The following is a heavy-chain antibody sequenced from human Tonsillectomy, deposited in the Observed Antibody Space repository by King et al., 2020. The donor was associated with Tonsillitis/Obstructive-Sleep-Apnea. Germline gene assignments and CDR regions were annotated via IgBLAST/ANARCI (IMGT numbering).Heavy chain of an antibody. V-gene: IGHV3-13*04. D-gene: IGHD2-15*01. CDR1: GFTFSNYD. CDR2: IGTAGDT. Sequence: VQLMESGGGLVQPGGSLRLSCAASGFTFSNYDMHWVRQATGKGLEWVSAIGTAGDTYYPGSVKGRFTLSRENAKNSLYLQMNSLRAGDTAVYYCARGKCSGGSCYYFDYWGQGTLVTVSS. CDR3: ARGKCSGGSCYYFDY. J-gene: IGHJ4*02.